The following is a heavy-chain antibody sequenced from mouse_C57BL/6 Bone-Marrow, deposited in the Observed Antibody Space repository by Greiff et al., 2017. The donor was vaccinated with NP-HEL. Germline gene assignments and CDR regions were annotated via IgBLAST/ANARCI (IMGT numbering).Heavy chain of an antibody. D-gene: IGHD1-1*01. CDR1: GFTFSDYY. CDR2: ISNGGGSN. J-gene: IGHJ2*01. V-gene: IGHV5-12*01. CDR3: ARRGYYYGSSYSFDY. Sequence: EVHLVESGGGLVQPGGSLKLSCAASGFTFSDYYMYWVRQTPEKRLEWVAYISNGGGSNYYPDTVKGRFTISRDKAKNTLYLQIGRLKSEDTAMYYCARRGYYYGSSYSFDYWGQGTTLTVSS.